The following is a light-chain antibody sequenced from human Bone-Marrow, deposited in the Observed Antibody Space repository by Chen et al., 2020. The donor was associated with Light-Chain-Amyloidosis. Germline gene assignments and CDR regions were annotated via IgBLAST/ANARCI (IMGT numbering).Light chain of an antibody. CDR2: ANH. CDR1: SANIGAGYD. J-gene: IGLJ1*01. CDR3: QSYDSSLSGYV. Sequence: QSVLTQPPSVSGAPGQRVTVSCTGRSANIGAGYDVHWYQQPPGTAPKLLIYANHKRPSGVPDRFSRSKSVTSSAPAITGLQADDEADYYCQSYDSSLSGYVFGTGTKLTVL. V-gene: IGLV1-40*01.